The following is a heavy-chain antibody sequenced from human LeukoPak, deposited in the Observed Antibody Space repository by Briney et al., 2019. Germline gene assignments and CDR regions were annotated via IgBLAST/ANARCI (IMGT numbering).Heavy chain of an antibody. CDR1: GYTFTGYY. Sequence: ASAKVSCKASGYTFTGYYMHWVRQAPAQGREWMGRINPNSGGTNYAQKFQGRVTMTRETSISTAYMELSRLRSDDTAVYYCARDSSKHRHYYYYYYMDVWGKGTTVTVSS. CDR2: INPNSGGT. CDR3: ARDSSKHRHYYYYYYMDV. V-gene: IGHV1-2*06. D-gene: IGHD6-13*01. J-gene: IGHJ6*03.